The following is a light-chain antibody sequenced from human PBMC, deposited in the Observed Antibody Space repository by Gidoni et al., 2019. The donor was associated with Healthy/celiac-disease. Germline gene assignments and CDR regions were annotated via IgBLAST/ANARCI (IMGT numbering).Light chain of an antibody. CDR3: QQRSNWPPMYT. J-gene: IGKJ2*01. V-gene: IGKV3-11*01. CDR1: QSVSSY. CDR2: DAS. Sequence: EIVLTPSPPTLSLSPGERATLSCRASQSVSSYLAWYQQKPGQTPRLLIYDASNRATGIPARCSGSGSGTDFTLTISSLEPEDFAVYYCQQRSNWPPMYTFGQGTKLEIK.